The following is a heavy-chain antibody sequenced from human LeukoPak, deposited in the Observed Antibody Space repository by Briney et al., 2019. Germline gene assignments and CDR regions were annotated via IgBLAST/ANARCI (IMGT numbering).Heavy chain of an antibody. V-gene: IGHV4-39*01. J-gene: IGHJ4*02. CDR3: ARLSEKKSGSYLHYFDY. CDR1: GGSISSSSYY. D-gene: IGHD3-10*01. Sequence: SETLSLTCTVSGGSISSSSYYWGWIRQPPGKGLEWIGSIYYSGSTYYNPSLKSRVTISVDTSKNQFSLKLSSVTAADTAVYYCARLSEKKSGSYLHYFDYWGQGTLVTVSS. CDR2: IYYSGST.